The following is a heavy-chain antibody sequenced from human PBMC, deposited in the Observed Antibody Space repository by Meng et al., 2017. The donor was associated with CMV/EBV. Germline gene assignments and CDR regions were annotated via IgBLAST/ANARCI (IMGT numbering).Heavy chain of an antibody. CDR1: AFTFSDYW. CDR2: ISSSGSTI. J-gene: IGHJ5*02. Sequence: GESLKISCAASAFTFSDYWMTWVRQAPGKGLEWVSYISSSGSTIYYADSVKGRFTISRDNAKNSLYLQMNSLRAEDTAVYYCAGYRDWFDPWGQGTLVTVSS. D-gene: IGHD3-16*02. V-gene: IGHV3-11*04. CDR3: AGYRDWFDP.